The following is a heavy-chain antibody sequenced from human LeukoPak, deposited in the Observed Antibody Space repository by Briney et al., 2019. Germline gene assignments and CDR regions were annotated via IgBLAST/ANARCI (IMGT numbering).Heavy chain of an antibody. Sequence: GSLRLSCAASGFTVSNNYMSWVRQPPGKGLEWIGYIYYTGSTNYNPSLKSRVTMFVDMSKNQFSLRLSSVTAADTAVYYCARHRAYSSSSPFDYWGQGTLVTVSS. V-gene: IGHV4-59*08. CDR1: GFTVSNNY. CDR3: ARHRAYSSSSPFDY. D-gene: IGHD6-6*01. J-gene: IGHJ4*02. CDR2: IYYTGST.